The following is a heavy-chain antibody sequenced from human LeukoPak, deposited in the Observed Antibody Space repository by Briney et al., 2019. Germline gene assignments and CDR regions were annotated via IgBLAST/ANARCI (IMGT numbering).Heavy chain of an antibody. D-gene: IGHD2-15*01. Sequence: SETLSLTCTVSGGSISSGGYYWSWIRQLPGKGLEWLGYIYYSGSTYYNPSLKSRVTISVDTSKNQFSLKLSFLAAADTAVYYCASLGYCSGGSCQYNPPVLYWGQGTLVTVSS. CDR3: ASLGYCSGGSCQYNPPVLY. J-gene: IGHJ4*02. V-gene: IGHV4-31*03. CDR1: GGSISSGGYY. CDR2: IYYSGST.